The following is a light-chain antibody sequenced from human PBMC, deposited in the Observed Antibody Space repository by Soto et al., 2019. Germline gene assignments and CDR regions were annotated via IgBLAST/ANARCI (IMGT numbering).Light chain of an antibody. V-gene: IGKV3-11*01. J-gene: IGKJ5*01. Sequence: EIVLTRSPTTLSLSPGYRATLSCRDSQSVSSYLAWYQQKPVQAPRLLXYDASNRATGIPARFSGSGSGTDFTLTISSLETEDFAVYYCQQRSNWPPITFGQGTRLEIK. CDR3: QQRSNWPPIT. CDR2: DAS. CDR1: QSVSSY.